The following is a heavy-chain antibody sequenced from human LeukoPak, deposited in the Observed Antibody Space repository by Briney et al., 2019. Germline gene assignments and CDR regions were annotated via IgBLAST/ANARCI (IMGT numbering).Heavy chain of an antibody. J-gene: IGHJ3*02. D-gene: IGHD3-3*01. Sequence: SETLSLTCAVYGGSFSGYYWSWIRQPPGKGLEWIGEINHSGSTNYNPSLKSRVTISVDTSKNQFSLKLSSVTAADTAVYYCARDARITIFGVPHDAFDIWGQGTMVTVSS. V-gene: IGHV4-34*01. CDR3: ARDARITIFGVPHDAFDI. CDR2: INHSGST. CDR1: GGSFSGYY.